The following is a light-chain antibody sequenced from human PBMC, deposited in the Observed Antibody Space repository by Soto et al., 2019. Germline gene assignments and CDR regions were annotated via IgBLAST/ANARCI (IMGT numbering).Light chain of an antibody. Sequence: LVMTQSPSTLSVSPGGRATLSCRAGQTIYSNVAWYQQRPGPAPSLLIYRASTRATGVPARLSGSGSGTEFTLTISGMQSEDFALYYCQQYQNLWTFGQGTKVDIK. V-gene: IGKV3-15*01. J-gene: IGKJ1*01. CDR3: QQYQNLWT. CDR1: QTIYSN. CDR2: RAS.